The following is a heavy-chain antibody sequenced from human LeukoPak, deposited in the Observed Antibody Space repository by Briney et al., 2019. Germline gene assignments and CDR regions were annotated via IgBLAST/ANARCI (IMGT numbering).Heavy chain of an antibody. D-gene: IGHD6-6*01. CDR2: IHYSGTT. CDR1: GGSITSYY. J-gene: IGHJ4*02. CDR3: AREGEYSAGYFDY. V-gene: IGHV4-59*01. Sequence: SETLSLTCTVSGGSITSYYWSWIRQPPGRGLEWIGYIHYSGTTNYNPSLKSRVTISVDTSKNQFSLKLSSVTAADTAVYYCAREGEYSAGYFDYWGQGTLVTVSS.